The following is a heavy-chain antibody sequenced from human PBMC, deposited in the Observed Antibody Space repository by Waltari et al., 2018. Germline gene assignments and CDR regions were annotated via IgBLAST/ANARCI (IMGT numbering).Heavy chain of an antibody. CDR1: GYTFTGYY. CDR3: ARSPRAVAGTVYYGMDV. V-gene: IGHV1-2*02. D-gene: IGHD6-19*01. J-gene: IGHJ6*02. CDR2: IHQNSGGP. Sequence: QVQLVQSGAEVKKPGASVKVSCKASGYTFTGYYMHWVRQAPGQGLGWMGWIHQNSGGPNHSQKCQGRVTMTRDTSISTAYMELSRRRSDDTAVYYCARSPRAVAGTVYYGMDVWGQGTTVTVSS.